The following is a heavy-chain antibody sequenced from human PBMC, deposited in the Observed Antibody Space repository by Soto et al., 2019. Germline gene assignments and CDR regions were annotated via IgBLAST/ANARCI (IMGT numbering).Heavy chain of an antibody. CDR2: ISGSGDST. D-gene: IGHD6-13*01. CDR1: GFTFSSYA. CDR3: ARRGPGTYFDY. J-gene: IGHJ4*02. V-gene: IGHV3-23*01. Sequence: PGGSLRLSCAASGFTFSSYAMSWVRQAPGKGLEWVSVISGSGDSTYYADSVKGRFTISRDNSKNTLKLQMNSMRTEDTAVYYCARRGPGTYFDYWGQGTLVTVSS.